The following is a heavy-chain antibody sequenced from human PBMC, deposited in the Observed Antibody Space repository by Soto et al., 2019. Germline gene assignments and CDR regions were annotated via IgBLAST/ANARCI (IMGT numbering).Heavy chain of an antibody. CDR2: ISGSGGST. J-gene: IGHJ4*02. V-gene: IGHV3-23*01. CDR1: GFTFSSYA. CDR3: AKDMASSVVTALLDY. Sequence: GGSLRLSCAASGFTFSSYAMSWVRQAPGKGLEWVSAISGSGGSTYYADSVKGRFTISRDNSKNTLYLQMNSLRAEDTAVYYYAKDMASSVVTALLDYWGQGTLVTVSS. D-gene: IGHD2-21*02.